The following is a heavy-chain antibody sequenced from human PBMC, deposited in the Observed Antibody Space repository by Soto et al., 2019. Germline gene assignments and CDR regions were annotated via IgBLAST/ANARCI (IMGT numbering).Heavy chain of an antibody. V-gene: IGHV3-11*01. D-gene: IGHD1-1*01. CDR3: ARGAEMSSLTKWFDP. CDR1: GFIFSDYY. J-gene: IGHJ5*02. Sequence: PGGSLRLSCAASGFIFSDYYMSWIRQAPGKGLAWLAYISRDGNAIFYADSVNGRFTISRDNAKNSLFLQMDDLRAEDTAMFFCARGAEMSSLTKWFDPWGQGTLVTVSS. CDR2: ISRDGNAI.